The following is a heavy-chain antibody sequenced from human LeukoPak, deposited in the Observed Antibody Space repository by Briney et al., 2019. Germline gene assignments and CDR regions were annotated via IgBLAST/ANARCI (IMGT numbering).Heavy chain of an antibody. CDR2: ISGSGGST. Sequence: GGSLRLSCGASGFTFSNYAMSWVRQAPGKGLEWVSSISGSGGSTDYADSVKGRFTMSRDNSRNTLYVQMNSLRAEDTAVYYCAKTDSSGYYYTHFNYWGQGTLLTVSS. V-gene: IGHV3-23*01. J-gene: IGHJ4*02. CDR1: GFTFSNYA. D-gene: IGHD3-22*01. CDR3: AKTDSSGYYYTHFNY.